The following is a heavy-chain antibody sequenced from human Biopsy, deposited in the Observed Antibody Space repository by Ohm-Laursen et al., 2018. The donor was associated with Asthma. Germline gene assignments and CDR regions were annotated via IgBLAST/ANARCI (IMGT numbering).Heavy chain of an antibody. D-gene: IGHD1-26*01. CDR1: GYTFTSYG. CDR2: ISAYNGNT. Sequence: ATVKISCKASGYTFTSYGISWVRQAPGQGLEWMGWISAYNGNTNHAQKLQGRVTMTTDTSTSTAYMELRSLRSDDTAVYYCARDGPAGAPSDYWGQGTLVTVSS. J-gene: IGHJ4*02. V-gene: IGHV1-18*04. CDR3: ARDGPAGAPSDY.